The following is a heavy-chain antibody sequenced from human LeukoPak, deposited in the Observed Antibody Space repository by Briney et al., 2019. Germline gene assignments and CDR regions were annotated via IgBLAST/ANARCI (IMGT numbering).Heavy chain of an antibody. J-gene: IGHJ4*02. Sequence: GGSLRLFCAASGFTFSSYEMNWVRQAPGKGLEWVSYISSSGSTIYYADSVKGRFTISRDNAKNSLYLQMNSLRAEDTAVYYCARDPHYGSGSYCDYWGQGTLVTVSS. D-gene: IGHD3-10*01. V-gene: IGHV3-48*03. CDR1: GFTFSSYE. CDR2: ISSSGSTI. CDR3: ARDPHYGSGSYCDY.